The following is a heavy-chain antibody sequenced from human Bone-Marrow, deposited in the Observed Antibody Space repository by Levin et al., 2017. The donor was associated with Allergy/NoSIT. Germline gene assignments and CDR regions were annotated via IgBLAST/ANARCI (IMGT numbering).Heavy chain of an antibody. Sequence: GGSLRLSCAASGFNFIEYSMNWVRQAPGKGLEWLSYISSSGRTRYYADSLNGRFTVSRDNAKNSVYLQMSSLRVEDTAVYYCARDPDFGDYVSDYWDRGTRVIVSS. CDR1: GFNFIEYS. CDR2: ISSSGRTR. D-gene: IGHD4-17*01. V-gene: IGHV3-48*01. J-gene: IGHJ4*02. CDR3: ARDPDFGDYVSDY.